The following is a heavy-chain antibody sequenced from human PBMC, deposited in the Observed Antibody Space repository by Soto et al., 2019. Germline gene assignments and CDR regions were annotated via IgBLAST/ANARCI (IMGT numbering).Heavy chain of an antibody. J-gene: IGHJ4*02. Sequence: QVQLVESGGGVVQPGRSLRLSCAASGISFRSYAMHWVRQAPGKGLEWVAVIYYDGSNEYYADSVKGRFTISRDNSKNTLYLELNSLRAEDTAVYYCASRGYFDNWGQGTLVTVSS. D-gene: IGHD3-10*01. CDR3: ASRGYFDN. CDR2: IYYDGSNE. CDR1: GISFRSYA. V-gene: IGHV3-30-3*01.